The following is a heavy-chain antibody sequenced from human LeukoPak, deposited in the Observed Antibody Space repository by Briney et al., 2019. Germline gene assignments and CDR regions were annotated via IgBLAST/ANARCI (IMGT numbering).Heavy chain of an antibody. D-gene: IGHD5-12*01. CDR1: GGSISSYY. CDR2: IYYSGST. J-gene: IGHJ5*02. V-gene: IGHV4-59*01. Sequence: SETLSLTCTVSGGSISSYYWSWIRQPPGKGLEWIGYIYYSGSTNYNPSLKSRVTISVDTSKNQFSLKLSSVTAADTAVYYCARGPTPKILYSGYDLNWFDPRGQGTLVTVSS. CDR3: ARGPTPKILYSGYDLNWFDP.